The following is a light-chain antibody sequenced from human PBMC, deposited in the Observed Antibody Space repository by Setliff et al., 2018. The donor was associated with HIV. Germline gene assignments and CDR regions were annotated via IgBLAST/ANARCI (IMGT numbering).Light chain of an antibody. CDR3: QVWDSSSDHYV. CDR2: DAS. Sequence: SYELTQPPSESVAPGKTARITCVGNIIGSKSVHWYQQKPGQAPVMVVYDASDRPSGIPERFSSSKSANTATLTISRVEAGDEADYYCQVWDSSSDHYVFGTGTKVTVL. J-gene: IGLJ1*01. CDR1: IIGSKS. V-gene: IGLV3-21*03.